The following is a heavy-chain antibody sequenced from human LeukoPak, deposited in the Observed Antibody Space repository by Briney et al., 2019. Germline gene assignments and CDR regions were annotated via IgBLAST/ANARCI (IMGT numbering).Heavy chain of an antibody. CDR2: ISAYNGNT. CDR1: GYTFTSYG. D-gene: IGHD3-3*01. J-gene: IGHJ4*02. V-gene: IGHV1-18*01. CDR3: ARAQDYDFWSGYSGRYFDY. Sequence: ASVTVSCTASGYTFTSYGIRWVRQAPGQGLEWMGWISAYNGNTNYAQKLQGRVTMTTDTSTSTAYMELRSLRSDDTAVYYCARAQDYDFWSGYSGRYFDYWGQGTLVTVSS.